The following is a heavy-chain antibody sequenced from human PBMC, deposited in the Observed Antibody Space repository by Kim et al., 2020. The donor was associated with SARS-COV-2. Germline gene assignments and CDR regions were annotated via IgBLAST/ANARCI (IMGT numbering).Heavy chain of an antibody. Sequence: GGSLRLSCAASGFTFSGYYMSWIRQAPGKGLEWVSYISSSGSTIYYADSVKGRFTISRDNAKNSLYLQMNSLRAEDTAVYYCARVRGAAGPFYYYYYGMDVWGQGTTVTVSS. J-gene: IGHJ6*02. D-gene: IGHD6-13*01. CDR1: GFTFSGYY. V-gene: IGHV3-11*01. CDR3: ARVRGAAGPFYYYYYGMDV. CDR2: ISSSGSTI.